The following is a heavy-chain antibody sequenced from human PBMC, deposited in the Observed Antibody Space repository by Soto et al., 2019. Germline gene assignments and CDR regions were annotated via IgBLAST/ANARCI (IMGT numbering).Heavy chain of an antibody. J-gene: IGHJ6*02. CDR2: IYYSGST. Sequence: SETLSLTCTVTGDSISSRSYYWGWIRQPPGKGLEWIGSIYYSGSTYNNPSLRSRVSMSIDTSKNQFSLKLSSVTAADTAVYYCARVRESTARIYYYYYYGMDVWGQGTTVTVSS. V-gene: IGHV4-39*01. CDR3: ARVRESTARIYYYYYYGMDV. D-gene: IGHD3-10*01. CDR1: GDSISSRSYY.